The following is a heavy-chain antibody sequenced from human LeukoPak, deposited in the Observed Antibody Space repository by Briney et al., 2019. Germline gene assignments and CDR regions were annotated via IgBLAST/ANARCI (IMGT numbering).Heavy chain of an antibody. CDR1: GYTLTELS. CDR2: FDPEDGET. CDR3: ATEPNYYYGSGSYYQFDY. D-gene: IGHD3-10*01. J-gene: IGHJ4*02. Sequence: GASVKVSCKVSGYTLTELSMHWVRQAPGKGLEWMGGFDPEDGETIYAQKFQGRVTMTEDTSTDTAYMELSSLRSEDTAVYYCATEPNYYYGSGSYYQFDYWGQGTLVTVSS. V-gene: IGHV1-24*01.